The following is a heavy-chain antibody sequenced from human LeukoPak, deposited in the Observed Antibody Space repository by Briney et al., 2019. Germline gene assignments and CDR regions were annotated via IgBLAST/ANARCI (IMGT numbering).Heavy chain of an antibody. CDR1: GFTFSSYA. CDR2: ISGSGGST. D-gene: IGHD5-24*01. J-gene: IGHJ4*02. Sequence: PGGSLRLSCAASGFTFSSYAMSWVRQAPGKGLEWVSAISGSGGSTYYADSVKGRFTISRDNSKNTLYLQMNSLRAEDTAVYYCSKAHLRGRPFRLDYWGQGTLVTGSS. V-gene: IGHV3-23*01. CDR3: SKAHLRGRPFRLDY.